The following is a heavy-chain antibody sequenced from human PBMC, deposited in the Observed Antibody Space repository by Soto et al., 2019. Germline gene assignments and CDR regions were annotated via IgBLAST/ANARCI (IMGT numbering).Heavy chain of an antibody. D-gene: IGHD6-13*01. J-gene: IGHJ4*02. CDR1: GFTFSSYA. Sequence: GGSLRLSCAASGFTFSSYAMHWVRQAPGKGLEWVAVISYDGSNKYYADSVKGRFTISRENSKNTLYLQMNSLRAEDTAVYYCARVRYSSSSIPSPTEYYFDYWGQGTLVTVSS. V-gene: IGHV3-30-3*01. CDR2: ISYDGSNK. CDR3: ARVRYSSSSIPSPTEYYFDY.